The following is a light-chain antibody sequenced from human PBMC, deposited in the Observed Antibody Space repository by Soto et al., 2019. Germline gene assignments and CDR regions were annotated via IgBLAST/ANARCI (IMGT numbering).Light chain of an antibody. Sequence: QSALAQPASVSGSRGQPITISATGTSSDVGRYNYVSWFQQHTGKVPKFIIYDVNNWPSGVSDRFSGSKSGNTASLTISGLQPEDEADYYCSSFTTSSTFVFGTGTKLTVL. J-gene: IGLJ1*01. CDR3: SSFTTSSTFV. V-gene: IGLV2-14*03. CDR2: DVN. CDR1: SSDVGRYNY.